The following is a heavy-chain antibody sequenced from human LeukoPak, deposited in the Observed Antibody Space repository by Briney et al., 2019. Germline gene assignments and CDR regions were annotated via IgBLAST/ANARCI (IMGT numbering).Heavy chain of an antibody. CDR2: IKSKTDGGTT. CDR3: ATHGGRSYYGSSGYYGTIVY. D-gene: IGHD3-22*01. J-gene: IGHJ4*02. Sequence: GSLRLSCAASGFTFSNAWMSWVRQAPGKGLEWVGRIKSKTDGGTTDYAAPVKGRFTISRDDSKNTLYLQMNSLGADDTAVYYCATHGGRSYYGSSGYYGTIVYWGQGTLVTVSS. CDR1: GFTFSNAW. V-gene: IGHV3-15*01.